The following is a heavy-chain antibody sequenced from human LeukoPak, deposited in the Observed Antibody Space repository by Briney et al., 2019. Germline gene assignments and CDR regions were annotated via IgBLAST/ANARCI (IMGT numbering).Heavy chain of an antibody. CDR2: IYPGDSDT. D-gene: IGHD5-18*01. CDR3: ARDDRGYSYGSDAFDI. Sequence: GESLKISCKASGYSFTSYWIGWVRQMPGKGLEWMGIIYPGDSDTRYSPSFQGQVTISADKSISTAYLQWSSLKASDTAMYYCARDDRGYSYGSDAFDIWGQGTMVTVSS. J-gene: IGHJ3*02. V-gene: IGHV5-51*01. CDR1: GYSFTSYW.